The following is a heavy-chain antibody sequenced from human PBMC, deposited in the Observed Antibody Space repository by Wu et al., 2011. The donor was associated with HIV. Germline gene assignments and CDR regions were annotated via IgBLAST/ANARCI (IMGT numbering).Heavy chain of an antibody. CDR3: ARGKITIFGVEPHMDV. Sequence: QVQLQESGPGLVKPSETLSLTCTVSGGSISSHYWSWIRQPPGKGLEWIGYIYYSGSTNYNPSLKSRVTISVDTSKNQFSLKLSSVTAADTAVYYCARGKITIFGVEPHMDVWGKGTTVTVSS. CDR2: IYYSGST. V-gene: IGHV4-59*11. D-gene: IGHD3-3*01. CDR1: GGSISSHY. J-gene: IGHJ6*03.